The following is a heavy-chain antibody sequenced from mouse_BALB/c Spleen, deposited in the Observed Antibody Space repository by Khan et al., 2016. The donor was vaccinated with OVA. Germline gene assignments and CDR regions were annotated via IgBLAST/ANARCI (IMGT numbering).Heavy chain of an antibody. J-gene: IGHJ3*01. CDR3: AREGACYRSDGWFAY. D-gene: IGHD2-14*01. CDR2: ISPSSGYT. Sequence: QVQLKQSGAELARPGASVKMSCKASGYTFTSYTMHWVKQRPGQGLEWIGYISPSSGYTNYNQKFKDKATLTADKSSSTAYMQLNSLTSEDSAVYYCAREGACYRSDGWFAYWGQGTLVTVSA. V-gene: IGHV1-4*01. CDR1: GYTFTSYT.